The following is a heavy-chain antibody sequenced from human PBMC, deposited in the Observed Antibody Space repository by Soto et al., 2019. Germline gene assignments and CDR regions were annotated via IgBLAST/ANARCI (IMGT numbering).Heavy chain of an antibody. CDR1: GDSVSSNSAA. J-gene: IGHJ6*02. D-gene: IGHD3-10*01. CDR2: TYYRSKWYN. V-gene: IGHV6-1*01. CDR3: ARLYGSGSYYYYCGMDV. Sequence: SQTLSLTCAISGDSVSSNSAAWNWIRQSPSRGLEWLGRTYYRSKWYNDYAVSVKSRITINPDTSKNQFSLQLNSVTPEDTAVYYCARLYGSGSYYYYCGMDVWGQGTTVTVSS.